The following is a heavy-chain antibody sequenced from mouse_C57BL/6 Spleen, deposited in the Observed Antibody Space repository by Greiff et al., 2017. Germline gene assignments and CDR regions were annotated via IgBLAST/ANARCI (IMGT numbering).Heavy chain of an antibody. CDR3: ARHGSSYYYFDY. CDR2: IDPTSGGT. Sequence: VQLQQSGAELVKPGASVKLSCKASGYTFTSYWMHWVKQRPGRGLEWIGRIDPTSGGTKYNEKFKSKATLTVDKPSSTAYMQSSSLTSEDSAVYYCARHGSSYYYFDYWGQGTTLTVSS. V-gene: IGHV1-72*01. D-gene: IGHD1-1*01. J-gene: IGHJ2*01. CDR1: GYTFTSYW.